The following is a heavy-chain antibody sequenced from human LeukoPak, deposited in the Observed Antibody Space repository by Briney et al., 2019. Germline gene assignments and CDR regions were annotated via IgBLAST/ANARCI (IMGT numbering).Heavy chain of an antibody. Sequence: TSETLSLTCAVYGRSFSGYYWSWIRQPPGKGLEWIGEINHSGSHNYNTSLKSRVTISVDPSKNQFSLKLSSVTAADTAVYYCARGLSPRINMVRGVRPPFRGVFDYWGQGTLVTVSS. CDR1: GRSFSGYY. V-gene: IGHV4-34*01. J-gene: IGHJ4*02. CDR2: INHSGSH. CDR3: ARGLSPRINMVRGVRPPFRGVFDY. D-gene: IGHD3-10*01.